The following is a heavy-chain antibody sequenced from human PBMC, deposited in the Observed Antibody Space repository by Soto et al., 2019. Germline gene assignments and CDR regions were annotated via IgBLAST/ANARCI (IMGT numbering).Heavy chain of an antibody. CDR2: ISYDGSNK. Sequence: HPGGSLRLSCAASGFTFSSYAMHWVRQAPGKGLEWVAVISYDGSNKYYADSVKGRFTISRDNSKNTLYLQINSLRAEDTAVYYCARDRRCGGDCYLKYFQHWGQGTLVTVSS. D-gene: IGHD2-21*02. CDR3: ARDRRCGGDCYLKYFQH. J-gene: IGHJ1*01. CDR1: GFTFSSYA. V-gene: IGHV3-30-3*01.